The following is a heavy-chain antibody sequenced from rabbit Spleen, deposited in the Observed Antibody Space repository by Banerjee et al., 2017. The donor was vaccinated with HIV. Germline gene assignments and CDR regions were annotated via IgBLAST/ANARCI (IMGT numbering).Heavy chain of an antibody. CDR1: EFSFSANYY. CDR2: IYASTTNT. V-gene: IGHV1S45*01. D-gene: IGHD1-1*01. CDR3: ARDTSSSFSSYGMDL. J-gene: IGHJ6*01. Sequence: QEQLEESGGDLVKPEESLTLACTASEFSFSANYYMCWVRQAPGKGLELIACIYASTTNTAYASWAKGRFTISKTSSTTVTLHMTSLTAADTATYFCARDTSSSFSSYGMDLWGQGTLVTVS.